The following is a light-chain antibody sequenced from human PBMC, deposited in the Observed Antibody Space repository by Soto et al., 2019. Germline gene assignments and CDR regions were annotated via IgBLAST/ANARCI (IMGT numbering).Light chain of an antibody. CDR2: TAS. CDR1: QGISSL. CDR3: QQANSFPLT. V-gene: IGKV1-12*01. J-gene: IGKJ4*01. Sequence: DLQMTQSPSSVSASVGDRVTITCRASQGISSLLAWYQQKPGKAPNLLIHTASSLQSGVPSRFSGSGAGTDFTLTISSLQPEDFGTYSGQQANSFPLTFGGGTKVEIK.